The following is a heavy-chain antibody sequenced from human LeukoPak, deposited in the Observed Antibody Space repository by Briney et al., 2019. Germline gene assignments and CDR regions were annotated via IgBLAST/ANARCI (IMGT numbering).Heavy chain of an antibody. V-gene: IGHV4-39*07. Sequence: SETLSLTCTVSGGSISSGGYYWSWIRQPPGKGLEWIGEINHSGSTNYNPSLRSRVTISVDTSKNQFSLKLSSVTAADTAVYYCARGPLSSSWYVCGMDVWGQGNTVTVSS. CDR2: INHSGST. J-gene: IGHJ6*02. CDR3: ARGPLSSSWYVCGMDV. CDR1: GGSISSGGYY. D-gene: IGHD6-13*01.